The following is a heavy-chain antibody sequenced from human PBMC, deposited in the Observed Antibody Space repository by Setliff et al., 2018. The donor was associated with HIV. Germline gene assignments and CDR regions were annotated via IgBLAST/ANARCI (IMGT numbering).Heavy chain of an antibody. CDR3: ARGESTTWDLAEYFQH. D-gene: IGHD2-2*01. Sequence: PSLTCTVSGDSISSGGFYCNWFRQYPEKGLEWIGWIHYTGTSYFNPSLKSRITISVDTSKNHFSLKLGFVTAADTAVYYCARGESTTWDLAEYFQHWGHGTLVT. V-gene: IGHV4-31*03. CDR1: GDSISSGGFY. CDR2: IHYTGTS. J-gene: IGHJ1*01.